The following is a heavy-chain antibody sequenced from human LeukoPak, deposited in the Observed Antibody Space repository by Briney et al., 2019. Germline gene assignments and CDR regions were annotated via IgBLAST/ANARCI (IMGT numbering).Heavy chain of an antibody. CDR1: GYTFTGYY. CDR3: ARASDSTYYFDY. D-gene: IGHD2-21*01. Sequence: GASVKVSCKASGYTFTGYYMHWVRQAPGQGLEWMGRINHNSGGTNYAQKFQGTVTKTRETSISTAYMELSRLRSDDTAVYYWARASDSTYYFDYWGQGTLVTVSS. CDR2: INHNSGGT. V-gene: IGHV1-2*06. J-gene: IGHJ4*02.